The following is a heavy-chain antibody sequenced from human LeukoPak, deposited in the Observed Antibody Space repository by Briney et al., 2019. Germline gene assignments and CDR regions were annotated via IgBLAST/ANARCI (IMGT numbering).Heavy chain of an antibody. CDR3: TRGAGTGWRFDS. V-gene: IGHV3-21*01. CDR2: ISSSSSYI. D-gene: IGHD6-19*01. Sequence: GGSLRLSCAASGFTFSSYTMNWVRQAPGKGLEWVSSISSSSSYIFYADSVKGRFTISRDNAKNSLYLQMNSLKADDTAVYYCTRGAGTGWRFDSWGQGTLVTVSS. CDR1: GFTFSSYT. J-gene: IGHJ4*02.